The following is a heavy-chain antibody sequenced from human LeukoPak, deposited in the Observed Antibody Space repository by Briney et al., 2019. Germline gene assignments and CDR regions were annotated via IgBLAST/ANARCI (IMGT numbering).Heavy chain of an antibody. D-gene: IGHD4-23*01. CDR2: IKHDGSEK. CDR1: GFTFSSYW. Sequence: GGSLRLSCAASGFTFSSYWKSWVRQAPGKGLEWVAKIKHDGSEKYYVDSVKGRFTISRDNAKNSLYLQMNSLRAEDTAVYYCASRVNAHFDYWGQGTLVTVSS. CDR3: ASRVNAHFDY. J-gene: IGHJ4*02. V-gene: IGHV3-7*01.